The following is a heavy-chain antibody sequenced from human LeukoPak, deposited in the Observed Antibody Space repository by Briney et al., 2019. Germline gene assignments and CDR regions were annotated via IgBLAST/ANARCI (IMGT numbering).Heavy chain of an antibody. D-gene: IGHD2-21*02. J-gene: IGHJ4*02. CDR3: ARVRVGFVVTITTYYFDS. CDR1: GYSISSAYY. CDR2: ISQTGRT. Sequence: PSETLSLTCAVSGYSISSAYYWGWVRQSPGKGLQWIGGISQTGRTYYNPSLKSRLAISADTSKNQFSLNLTSVTAADPALYYCARVRVGFVVTITTYYFDSWGQGTLVTVSS. V-gene: IGHV4-38-2*01.